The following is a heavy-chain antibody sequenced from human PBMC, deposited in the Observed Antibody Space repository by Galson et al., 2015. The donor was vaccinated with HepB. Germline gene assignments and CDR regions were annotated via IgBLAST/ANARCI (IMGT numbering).Heavy chain of an antibody. J-gene: IGHJ4*02. V-gene: IGHV1-18*04. D-gene: IGHD3-3*01. CDR3: AREVRGIFGVVSLDY. CDR2: ISAYNGNT. Sequence: SVKVSCKASGYTFTSYGISWVRQAPGQGLEWMGWISAYNGNTNYAQKLQGRVTMTTDTSTSTVYMELRSLGSDDTAVYYCAREVRGIFGVVSLDYWGQGTLVPVSS. CDR1: GYTFTSYG.